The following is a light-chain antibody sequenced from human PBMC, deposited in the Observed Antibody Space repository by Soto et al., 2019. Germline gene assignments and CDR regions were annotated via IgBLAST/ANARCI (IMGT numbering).Light chain of an antibody. V-gene: IGKV1-13*02. CDR1: QGVRSA. J-gene: IGKJ4*01. CDR3: QQFHSPALT. CDR2: DAS. Sequence: AIQLTQSPSSLSASVGDRVTSTCRASQGVRSALAWYQHKPGRGPRLLIYDASTLQSGVPSRFSGSGSGTDFTLTISSLQPEDFATYYCQQFHSPALTFGGGTKLE.